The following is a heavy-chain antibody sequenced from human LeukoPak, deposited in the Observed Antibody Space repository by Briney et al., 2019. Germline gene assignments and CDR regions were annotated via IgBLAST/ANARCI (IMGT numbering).Heavy chain of an antibody. CDR3: AREAYYDSSGVSDH. CDR1: GGTFSSYA. Sequence: ASVKVSCKASGGTFSSYAISWVRQAPGQSLEWMGWINAGNGNTKYSQKFQGRVTITRDTSASTAYMELSSLRSEDTAVYYCAREAYYDSSGVSDHWGQGTLITVSS. V-gene: IGHV1-3*01. CDR2: INAGNGNT. D-gene: IGHD3-22*01. J-gene: IGHJ4*02.